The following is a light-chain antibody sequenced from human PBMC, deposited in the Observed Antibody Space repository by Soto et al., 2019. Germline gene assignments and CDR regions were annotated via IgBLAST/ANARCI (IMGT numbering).Light chain of an antibody. CDR1: QSGSRW. CDR3: QQYNDNWT. J-gene: IGKJ1*01. V-gene: IGKV1-5*03. CDR2: KAY. Sequence: DIQMTQSPSTLSASVGDRVTIPCRASQSGSRWLAWYQQKPGKAPKLLIYKAYTLESGVPSRFSGSGSGTEFTLAISSLQPDDSATYYCQQYNDNWTCGQGTKGEIK.